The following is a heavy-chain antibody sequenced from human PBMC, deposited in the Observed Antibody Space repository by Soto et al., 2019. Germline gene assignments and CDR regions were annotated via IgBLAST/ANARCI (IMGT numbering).Heavy chain of an antibody. D-gene: IGHD4-17*01. CDR3: ARETDYAYLDP. CDR1: GGSISSDC. V-gene: IGHV4-59*01. Sequence: QVQLQESGPGLVKPSETLALTCTVSGGSISSDCWSWIRQPPGKGLEWIGHIYHSGSTNYNPSLKSRVTISIDTSMRQFSLMLTSVTAADTAVYFCARETDYAYLDPWGQGTLVTVSS. CDR2: IYHSGST. J-gene: IGHJ5*02.